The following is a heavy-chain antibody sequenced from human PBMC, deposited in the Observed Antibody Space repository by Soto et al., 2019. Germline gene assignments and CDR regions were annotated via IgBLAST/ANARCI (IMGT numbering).Heavy chain of an antibody. CDR3: ARGPSGDQVDS. J-gene: IGHJ4*02. D-gene: IGHD7-27*01. CDR1: GGSISTVDYW. Sequence: SETLSLTCTVSGGSISTVDYWWSWIRQSPDMGLEWIGHIYDGGRTYNNPSLESRVTMSVDTSKSQLSLTLSSVSAADTAVYYCARGPSGDQVDSWGQGTLVTVS. V-gene: IGHV4-30-4*01. CDR2: IYDGGRT.